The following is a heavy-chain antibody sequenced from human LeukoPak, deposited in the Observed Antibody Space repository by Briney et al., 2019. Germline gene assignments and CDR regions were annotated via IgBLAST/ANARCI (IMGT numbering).Heavy chain of an antibody. D-gene: IGHD6-19*01. Sequence: SETLSLTCTVSGGSISSSSYYWGWIRQPPGKGLEWIGSIYHSGSTYYNPSLKSRVTISVDTSKNQFSLKLSSVTAADTAVYYCAREYSSTVSDYWGQGTLVTVSS. V-gene: IGHV4-39*07. CDR3: AREYSSTVSDY. J-gene: IGHJ4*02. CDR2: IYHSGST. CDR1: GGSISSSSYY.